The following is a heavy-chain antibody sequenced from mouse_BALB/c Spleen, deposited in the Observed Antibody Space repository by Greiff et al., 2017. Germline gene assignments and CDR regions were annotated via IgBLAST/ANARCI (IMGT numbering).Heavy chain of an antibody. Sequence: EVQLVESGGGLVKPGGSLKLSCAASGFAFSSYDMSWVRQTPEKRLEWVAYISSGGGSTYYPDTVKGRFTISRDNAKNTLYLQMSSLKSEDTAMYYCARQWLRRKNYAMDYWGQGTSVTVSS. CDR3: ARQWLRRKNYAMDY. D-gene: IGHD2-2*01. V-gene: IGHV5-12-1*01. CDR2: ISSGGGST. CDR1: GFAFSSYD. J-gene: IGHJ4*01.